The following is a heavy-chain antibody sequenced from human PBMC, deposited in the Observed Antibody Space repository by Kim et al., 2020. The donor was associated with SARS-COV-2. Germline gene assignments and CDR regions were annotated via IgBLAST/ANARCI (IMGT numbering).Heavy chain of an antibody. V-gene: IGHV4-39*07. Sequence: SETLSLTCTVSGGSISSSSYYWGWIRQPPGKGLEWIGSIYYSGSTYYNPSLKSRVTISVDTSKNQFSLKLSSVTAADTAVYYCARIYCSSTSCYLDPSYFDYWGQGTLVTVSS. CDR1: GGSISSSSYY. CDR3: ARIYCSSTSCYLDPSYFDY. J-gene: IGHJ4*02. CDR2: IYYSGST. D-gene: IGHD2-2*01.